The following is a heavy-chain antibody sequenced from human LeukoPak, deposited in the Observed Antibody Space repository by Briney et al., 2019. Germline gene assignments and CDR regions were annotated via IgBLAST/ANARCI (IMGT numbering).Heavy chain of an antibody. CDR1: GGSISSDY. J-gene: IGHJ4*02. CDR2: IYTRGSI. V-gene: IGHV4-4*09. D-gene: IGHD6-6*01. Sequence: SETLSLTCTVSGGSISSDYWSWVRQPPGKGLEWIGYIYTRGSINYNPSLKRRVTISLHMSKNQFSLKLRSVTAADTAVYYCARLAGSSSSDYWGQGTLVTVSS. CDR3: ARLAGSSSSDY.